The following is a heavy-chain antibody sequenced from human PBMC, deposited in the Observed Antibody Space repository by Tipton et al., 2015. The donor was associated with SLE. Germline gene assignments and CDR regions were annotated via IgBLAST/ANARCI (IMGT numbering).Heavy chain of an antibody. D-gene: IGHD2-2*01. Sequence: QSGPEVKKPGASVKVSCEASGYTFTSYDINWVRQATGQGLEWMGWMNPNSGNTGYAQKFQGRVTITRNTSISTAYMELSSLRSEDTAVYYCARAKGAAASYIWFDPWGQGTLVTVSS. V-gene: IGHV1-8*03. CDR3: ARAKGAAASYIWFDP. J-gene: IGHJ5*02. CDR1: GYTFTSYD. CDR2: MNPNSGNT.